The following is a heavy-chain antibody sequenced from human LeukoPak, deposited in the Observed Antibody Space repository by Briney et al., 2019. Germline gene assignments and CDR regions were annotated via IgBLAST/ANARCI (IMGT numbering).Heavy chain of an antibody. J-gene: IGHJ4*02. D-gene: IGHD6-13*01. CDR1: GGSFSGYY. CDR3: ARGGSHKGHDY. CDR2: INHSGST. Sequence: PSETLSLTCAVYGGSFSGYYWSWIRQPPGKGLEWIGEINHSGSTNYNPSLKSRVTISVDTSKNQFSLKLSSVTAADTAVYHCARGGSHKGHDYWGQGTLVTVSS. V-gene: IGHV4-34*01.